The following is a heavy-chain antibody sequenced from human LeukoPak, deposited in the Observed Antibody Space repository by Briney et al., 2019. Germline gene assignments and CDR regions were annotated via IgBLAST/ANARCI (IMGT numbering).Heavy chain of an antibody. D-gene: IGHD6-19*01. CDR1: GFTFIDYD. J-gene: IGHJ4*02. Sequence: PGGSLRLSCAASGFTFIDYDMHWVRQVIGKGLEWVSAIGIRGDTHYSGSVKGRFTISRENAESSLYLQMNSLRAEDTAVYYCARGGIQVSGIDQFDYWGQGTLVNGS. CDR3: ARGGIQVSGIDQFDY. CDR2: IGIRGDT. V-gene: IGHV3-13*01.